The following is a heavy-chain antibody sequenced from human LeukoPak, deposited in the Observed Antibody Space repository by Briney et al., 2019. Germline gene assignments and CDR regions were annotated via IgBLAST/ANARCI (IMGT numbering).Heavy chain of an antibody. D-gene: IGHD3-10*01. CDR1: GYTFTSYY. J-gene: IGHJ4*02. CDR3: ARDLLWFGELSGFDY. CDR2: INPSGGST. Sequence: ASVKVSCKASGYTFTSYYMHWVRQAPGQGLEWMGIINPSGGSTSHAQKFQGRVTMTRDTSTSTVYMELSSLRSEDTAVYYCARDLLWFGELSGFDYWGQGTLVTVSS. V-gene: IGHV1-46*01.